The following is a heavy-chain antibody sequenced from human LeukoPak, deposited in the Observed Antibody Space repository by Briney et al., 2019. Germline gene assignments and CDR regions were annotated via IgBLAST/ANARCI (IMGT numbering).Heavy chain of an antibody. CDR1: GFTFSTYA. Sequence: GGSLRLSCTPSGFTFSTYAMHWVRQAPGKGLEWMAITPYDGSNTYYADSVKGRFTISRDYSKNTVYLQMNNLTAEDTAVYYCARGYCNSNICYGDHFEYWGQGTLVTVSS. CDR2: TPYDGSNT. J-gene: IGHJ4*02. V-gene: IGHV3-30*04. CDR3: ARGYCNSNICYGDHFEY. D-gene: IGHD2-2*01.